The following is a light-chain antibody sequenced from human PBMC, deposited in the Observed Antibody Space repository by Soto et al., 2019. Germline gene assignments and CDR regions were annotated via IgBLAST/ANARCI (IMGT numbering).Light chain of an antibody. CDR2: WAS. V-gene: IGKV4-1*01. Sequence: DIVMTQSPDSLAVSLGERATINCKSSQSVLYSSNNKNYLAWYQHKPGQPPKLLIYWASTRESGVPDRFSGSGSGTDFTLTINSLQAEDGAVYYCQQYYNTRTFGQGIKVEIK. CDR1: QSVLYSSNNKNY. CDR3: QQYYNTRT. J-gene: IGKJ1*01.